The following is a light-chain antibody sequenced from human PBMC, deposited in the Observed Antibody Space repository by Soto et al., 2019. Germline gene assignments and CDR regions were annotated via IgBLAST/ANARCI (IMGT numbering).Light chain of an antibody. CDR3: QQYASSPET. J-gene: IGKJ1*01. Sequence: EIVLTQSPGTLSLSPGERATLSCMAGQSLTTRYLAWYQHIPGQAPRLLIYGASSRATGTPDRFSGSGSGTDFTLTISGLEPEDFAVYYCQQYASSPETFGQGTKVDIK. CDR1: QSLTTRY. V-gene: IGKV3-20*01. CDR2: GAS.